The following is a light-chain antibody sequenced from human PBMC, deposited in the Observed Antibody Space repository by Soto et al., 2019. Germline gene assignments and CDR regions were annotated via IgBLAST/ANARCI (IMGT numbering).Light chain of an antibody. CDR1: QSVGSS. CDR2: DSS. V-gene: IGKV3-11*01. J-gene: IGKJ4*01. Sequence: EIVLTQSPATLSLSPGERATLSCRTSQSVGSSLAWYQQKPGQPPRLLIYDSSNRATGIPGRFSGRESGTDFPLTISSLEPADFAVYYCQQRSLLFTFGGWTKVDIK. CDR3: QQRSLLFT.